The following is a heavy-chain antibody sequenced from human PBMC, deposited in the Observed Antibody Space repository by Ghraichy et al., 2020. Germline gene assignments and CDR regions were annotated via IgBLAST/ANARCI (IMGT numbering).Heavy chain of an antibody. V-gene: IGHV3-48*03. CDR3: ALRATPGDY. CDR1: GFTFSSYE. D-gene: IGHD5-12*01. CDR2: ISSSGSTI. Sequence: GGSLRLSCAASGFTFSSYEMNWVRQAPGKGLEWVSYISSSGSTIYYADSVKGRFTISRDNSKNSLYLQMNSLRAEDTAVYYCALRATPGDYWGQGTLVTVSS. J-gene: IGHJ4*02.